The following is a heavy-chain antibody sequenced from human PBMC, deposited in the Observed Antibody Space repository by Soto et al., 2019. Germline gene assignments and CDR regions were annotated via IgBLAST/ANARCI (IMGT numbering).Heavy chain of an antibody. V-gene: IGHV4-34*01. J-gene: IGHJ6*02. D-gene: IGHD6-13*01. CDR2: INHSGST. CDR3: ARLKESSSWSHYYYYGMDV. Sequence: QEQLQQWGAGLLKPSETLSLTCAVYGGSFSGYYWSWIRQPPGKGLEWIGEINHSGSTNYNPSLKSRVTISVDTSKNQFSLKLSSVTAADTAVYYCARLKESSSWSHYYYYGMDVWGQGTTVTVSS. CDR1: GGSFSGYY.